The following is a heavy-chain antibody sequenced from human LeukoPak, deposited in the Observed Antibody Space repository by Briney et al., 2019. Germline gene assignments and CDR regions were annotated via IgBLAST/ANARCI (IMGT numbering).Heavy chain of an antibody. V-gene: IGHV3-43D*03. Sequence: PGGSLRLSCAASGFTFDDYAMHWVRQAPGKGLEWVSLISWDGGSTYYADSVKGRFTISRDNSKNSLYLQMNSLRAEDTALYYCAKDLHYDILTGYYTPGFDYWGQGTLVTVSS. J-gene: IGHJ4*02. D-gene: IGHD3-9*01. CDR2: ISWDGGST. CDR1: GFTFDDYA. CDR3: AKDLHYDILTGYYTPGFDY.